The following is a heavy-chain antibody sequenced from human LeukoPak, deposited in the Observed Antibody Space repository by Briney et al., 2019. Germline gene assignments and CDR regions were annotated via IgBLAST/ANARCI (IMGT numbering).Heavy chain of an antibody. J-gene: IGHJ4*02. CDR2: ISDSGGAT. CDR1: GFSFSTYA. D-gene: IGHD6-6*01. V-gene: IGHV3-23*01. Sequence: GGSLRLSCAASGFSFSTYAMGWVRQAPGEGLEWVSGISDSGGATLYADSVKGRFTISTDSSSSTLFLQMKSLRAEDTATYYCAKEVAAGRKGIDYWGQGILVTVSS. CDR3: AKEVAAGRKGIDY.